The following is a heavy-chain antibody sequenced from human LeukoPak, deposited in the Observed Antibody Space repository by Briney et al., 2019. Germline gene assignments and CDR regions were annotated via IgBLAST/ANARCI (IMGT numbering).Heavy chain of an antibody. CDR1: GGTFSSYA. CDR2: IIPIFGTA. CDR3: ARVRDGYGSLDAFDI. V-gene: IGHV1-69*13. Sequence: ASVKVSCKASGGTFSSYAISWVRQVPGQGLEWMGGIIPIFGTANYAQKFQGRVTITADESTSTAYMELSSLRSEDTAVYYCARVRDGYGSLDAFDIWGQGTMVTVSS. D-gene: IGHD5-24*01. J-gene: IGHJ3*02.